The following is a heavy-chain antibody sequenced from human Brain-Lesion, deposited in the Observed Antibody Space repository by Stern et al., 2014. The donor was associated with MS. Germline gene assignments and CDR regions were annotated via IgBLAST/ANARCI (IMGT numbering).Heavy chain of an antibody. D-gene: IGHD1-26*01. Sequence: MQLVESGAEVKKPGASVKVSCKVSGYTLTELSMHWVRQAPRKGLEWMGGIDPDDGETIYAQKFQGRVTMTEDTSTDTAYMELSSLRSEDTAVYYCATLSPGAGGNYYRHFDYWGQGTLVTVSS. CDR3: ATLSPGAGGNYYRHFDY. J-gene: IGHJ4*02. CDR1: GYTLTELS. V-gene: IGHV1-24*01. CDR2: IDPDDGET.